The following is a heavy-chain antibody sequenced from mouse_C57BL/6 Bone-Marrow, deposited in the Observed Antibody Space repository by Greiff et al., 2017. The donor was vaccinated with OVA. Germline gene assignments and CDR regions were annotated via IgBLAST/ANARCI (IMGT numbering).Heavy chain of an antibody. CDR1: GYTFTSYW. CDR2: IHPNSGST. D-gene: IGHD1-1*01. J-gene: IGHJ2*01. Sequence: QVQLQQPGAELVKPGASVKLSCKASGYTFTSYWMHWVKQRPGQGLEWIGMIHPNSGSTNYNEKFKSKATLTVDKSSSTAYMQLSSLTSEDSAVYYCARSYYYDSSYFYFDYWGQGTTLTVSS. V-gene: IGHV1-64*01. CDR3: ARSYYYDSSYFYFDY.